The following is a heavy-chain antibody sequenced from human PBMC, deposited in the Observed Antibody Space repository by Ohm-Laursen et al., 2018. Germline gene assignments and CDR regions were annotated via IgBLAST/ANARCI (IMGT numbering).Heavy chain of an antibody. CDR1: GFTFRSYW. J-gene: IGHJ4*02. CDR2: IKQDGSEK. V-gene: IGHV3-7*03. Sequence: SLRLSCSASGFTFRSYWMNWVRQAPGKGPEWVANIKQDGSEKNYVDSVKGRFTISRDNAENSLYLQMNSLRAEDTAVYYCARVGGGLLDYWGQGTLVTVSS. D-gene: IGHD3-10*01. CDR3: ARVGGGLLDY.